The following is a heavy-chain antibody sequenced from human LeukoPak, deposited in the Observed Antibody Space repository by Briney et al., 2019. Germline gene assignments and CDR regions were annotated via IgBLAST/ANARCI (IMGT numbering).Heavy chain of an antibody. CDR3: AKGATGLRIVGDD. CDR2: ITGSGNDA. J-gene: IGHJ4*02. CDR1: GFTFSNYA. Sequence: GGSLRLSCAASGFTFSNYAMTWVRQAPGKGLERVSTITGSGNDAYYAASVKGRFTIYRDTSKNMLYLQTNSLRAEDTAVYYCAKGATGLRIVGDDWGQGTLVTVSS. D-gene: IGHD2-15*01. V-gene: IGHV3-23*01.